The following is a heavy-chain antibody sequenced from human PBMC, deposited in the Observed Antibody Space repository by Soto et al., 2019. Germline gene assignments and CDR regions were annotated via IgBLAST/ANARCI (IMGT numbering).Heavy chain of an antibody. V-gene: IGHV1-18*01. Sequence: ASVKVSCKASGYTFTSYGVTWVRQAPGQGLEWMGWISGYNGNTNYAQNLQGRVTMTTDTSTSTAYMELRSLRSDDTAMYYCAREPGSSKWYASDYWGQGTLVHRLL. J-gene: IGHJ4*02. D-gene: IGHD6-13*01. CDR3: AREPGSSKWYASDY. CDR1: GYTFTSYG. CDR2: ISGYNGNT.